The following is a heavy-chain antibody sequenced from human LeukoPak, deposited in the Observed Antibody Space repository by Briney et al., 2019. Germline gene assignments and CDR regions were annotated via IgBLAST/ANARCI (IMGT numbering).Heavy chain of an antibody. CDR2: IYHSGST. D-gene: IGHD2-2*01. CDR1: GYSITSGYY. CDR3: AREEDIVVPSTFDY. J-gene: IGHJ4*02. V-gene: IGHV4-38-2*02. Sequence: SETLSLTCTVSGYSITSGYYWGWIRQPPGKGLEWIGSIYHSGSTYYNPSLKSRVTISVDTSKNQFSLTLSSMTAADTAVYYCAREEDIVVPSTFDYWGQGTLVTVSS.